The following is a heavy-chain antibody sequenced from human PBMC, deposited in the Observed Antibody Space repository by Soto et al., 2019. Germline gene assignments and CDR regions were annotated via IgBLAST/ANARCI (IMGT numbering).Heavy chain of an antibody. CDR3: ARHFGNYGDWAFDF. CDR2: INYSGRT. CDR1: GGSISDSSHY. J-gene: IGHJ4*02. D-gene: IGHD4-17*01. V-gene: IGHV4-39*01. Sequence: QVLLQESGPGLVKPSETLSLTCTVSGGSISDSSHYWAWIRQPPGKGLEWIATINYSGRTYYNPSLRSRVPISVHTSRDQFSLNLTSVTAADTAVYYCARHFGNYGDWAFDFWGQGTLVTVSS.